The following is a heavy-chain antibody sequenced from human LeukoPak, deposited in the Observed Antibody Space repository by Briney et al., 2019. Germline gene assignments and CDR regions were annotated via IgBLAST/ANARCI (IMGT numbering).Heavy chain of an antibody. CDR3: AKDLGLSAPPYGFDF. V-gene: IGHV3-23*01. Sequence: PGGSLRLSCAASGFTFSNYAMSWVRRAPGKGLEWVSAISAGSGPTYYADSVKDRFTSSRDNSKNTVFLQMNSLRAEDTAVYYCAKDLGLSAPPYGFDFWGQGTMVTVSS. J-gene: IGHJ3*01. D-gene: IGHD3/OR15-3a*01. CDR2: ISAGSGPT. CDR1: GFTFSNYA.